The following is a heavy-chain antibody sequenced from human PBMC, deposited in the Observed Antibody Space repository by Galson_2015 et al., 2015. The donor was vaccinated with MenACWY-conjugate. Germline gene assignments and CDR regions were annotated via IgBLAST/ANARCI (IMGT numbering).Heavy chain of an antibody. D-gene: IGHD2-15*01. CDR3: AGRNSSGGRGDFDY. CDR2: INPSSGTT. CDR1: GYTSTTDS. Sequence: SVKVSCKASGYTSTTDSIHWVRQAPGQGLEWMGRINPSSGTTTYAQKFQGRVTMTRDTSYMELYSLRSEDTAVYYCAGRNSSGGRGDFDYWG. V-gene: IGHV1-46*01. J-gene: IGHJ4*01.